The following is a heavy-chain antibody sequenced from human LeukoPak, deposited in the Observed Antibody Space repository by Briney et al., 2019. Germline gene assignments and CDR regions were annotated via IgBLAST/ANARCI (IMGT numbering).Heavy chain of an antibody. CDR3: ARDHRITMVRGVIITTPIDY. Sequence: VASVKVSCKASGYTFTSYGISWVRQAPGQGLEWMGWISAFNGNTNYAQKLQGRVTMTTDTSTSTAYMELRSLRSDDTAVYYCARDHRITMVRGVIITTPIDYWGQGTLVTVSS. V-gene: IGHV1-18*01. D-gene: IGHD3-10*01. CDR1: GYTFTSYG. J-gene: IGHJ4*02. CDR2: ISAFNGNT.